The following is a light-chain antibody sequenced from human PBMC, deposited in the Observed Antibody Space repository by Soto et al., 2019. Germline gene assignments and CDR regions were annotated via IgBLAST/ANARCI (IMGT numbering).Light chain of an antibody. CDR2: DAS. J-gene: IGKJ4*01. Sequence: EIVLTQSPATLSLSPGERATLSCRASQSVSSYLAWYQQKPGQAPRLLIYDASNRATGIPARFSGSGSGTDFTLTISSLEPEDFALYYCQQRSNWPPLFGGGTKVEIK. CDR3: QQRSNWPPL. V-gene: IGKV3-11*01. CDR1: QSVSSY.